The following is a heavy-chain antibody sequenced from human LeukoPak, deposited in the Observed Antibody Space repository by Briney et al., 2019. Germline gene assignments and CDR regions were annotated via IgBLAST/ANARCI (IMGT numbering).Heavy chain of an antibody. CDR1: GFTFSSND. D-gene: IGHD4-17*01. J-gene: IGHJ5*02. Sequence: PGRSLRLSCAASGFTFSSNDMHWVRQAPGKGLEWVAVISFDGSNKYYADSVKGRFTISRDNSKNTLYLHMTSLRPDDTAVYYCAKTTGGWFDPWGQGILVTVSS. CDR2: ISFDGSNK. CDR3: AKTTGGWFDP. V-gene: IGHV3-30*18.